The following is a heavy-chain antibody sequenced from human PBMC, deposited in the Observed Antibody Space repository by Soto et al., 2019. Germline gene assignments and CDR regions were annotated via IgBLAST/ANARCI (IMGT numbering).Heavy chain of an antibody. CDR1: GGSIISTNW. D-gene: IGHD6-13*01. CDR3: GRPLGSSCSFDP. V-gene: IGHV4-4*02. J-gene: IGHJ5*02. Sequence: SETLSLTCPLSGGSIISTNWWSFVRQPPGKGLELIGEIHHGGNTNYNTSLKRRVTISVDKPKTQFSLKLNAVTAADTAVYYCGRPLGSSCSFDPWGQGTLVTVSS. CDR2: IHHGGNT.